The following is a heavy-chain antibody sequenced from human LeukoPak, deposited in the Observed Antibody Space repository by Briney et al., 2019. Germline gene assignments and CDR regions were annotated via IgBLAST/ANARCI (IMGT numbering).Heavy chain of an antibody. CDR3: AKTSDQLLYSKFDF. CDR2: IQYDGSYK. CDR1: GFTFSFYG. J-gene: IGHJ4*02. V-gene: IGHV3-30*02. D-gene: IGHD2-2*02. Sequence: GGSLGLSCATSGFTFSFYGMHWVRQAPGKGLEGVAFIQYDGSYKFYADSVQGRFSISRDNSKNTLFLQMNSLRVQDTAIYYCAKTSDQLLYSKFDFWGQGTLVTVSS.